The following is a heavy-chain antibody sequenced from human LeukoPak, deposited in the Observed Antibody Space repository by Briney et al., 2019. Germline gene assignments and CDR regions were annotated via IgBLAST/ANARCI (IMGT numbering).Heavy chain of an antibody. J-gene: IGHJ6*03. CDR1: GFTFSSYS. D-gene: IGHD6-13*01. CDR3: AKEGYSRGYYSYYYMDV. CDR2: ISSSSSYI. Sequence: GGSLRLSCAASGFTFSSYSVNWVRQAPGKGLEWVSSISSSSSYIYYADSVKGRFTISRDNAKNSLYLQMNSPRAEDTAVYYCAKEGYSRGYYSYYYMDVWGKGTTVTVSS. V-gene: IGHV3-21*01.